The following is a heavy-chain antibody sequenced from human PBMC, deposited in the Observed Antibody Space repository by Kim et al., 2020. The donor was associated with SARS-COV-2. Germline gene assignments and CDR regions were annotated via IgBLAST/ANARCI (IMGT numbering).Heavy chain of an antibody. CDR3: ARFTAMVAFDY. D-gene: IGHD5-18*01. J-gene: IGHJ4*02. CDR2: IYYSGST. V-gene: IGHV4-31*03. Sequence: SETLSLTCTVSGGSISSGGYYWSWIRQHPGKGLEWIGYIYYSGSTYYNPSLKSRVTISVDTSKNQFSLKLSSVTAADTAVYYCARFTAMVAFDYWGQGTLVTVSP. CDR1: GGSISSGGYY.